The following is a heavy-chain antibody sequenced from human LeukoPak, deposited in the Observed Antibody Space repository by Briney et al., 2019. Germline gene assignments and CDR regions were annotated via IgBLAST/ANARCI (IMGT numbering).Heavy chain of an antibody. D-gene: IGHD7-27*01. CDR1: GFTFSTYA. CDR3: ANPTGEGYYYGMNV. J-gene: IGHJ6*02. V-gene: IGHV3-23*01. Sequence: GGSLRLSCAASGFTFSTYAMSWVRQAPGKGLEWVSAISTSDSTYYADSVKGRFTISRDNSKDTLYLQMNSLRAEDTAVYYCANPTGEGYYYGMNVWGQGTTVTVSS. CDR2: ISTSDST.